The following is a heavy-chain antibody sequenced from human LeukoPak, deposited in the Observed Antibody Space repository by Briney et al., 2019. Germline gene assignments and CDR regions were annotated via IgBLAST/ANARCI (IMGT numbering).Heavy chain of an antibody. CDR3: ARDIVNGPFVISLES. CDR1: GFSLSTYE. V-gene: IGHV3-48*03. J-gene: IGHJ4*02. D-gene: IGHD2-21*01. Sequence: GRCLRLSCAASGFSLSTYEMNWIRQVPGKGLEWVSHISSGGNTQYYADSVRGRFTMSRDNAKNSLDLQMNSLRTEDTAVYYCARDIVNGPFVISLESWGQGALVIVSS. CDR2: ISSGGNTQ.